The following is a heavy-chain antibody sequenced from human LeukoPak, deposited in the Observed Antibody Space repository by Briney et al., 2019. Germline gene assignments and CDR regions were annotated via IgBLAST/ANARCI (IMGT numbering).Heavy chain of an antibody. CDR3: ARGDYYDSSVKGHFDL. CDR1: GYTFSSYG. Sequence: ASVKVSCKASGYTFSSYGITWVRQAPGQGLEWLGWISAYHGDTNYAKKVQGRVTMTTDTSTSTAYMELRSLKPDDTAVYYCARGDYYDSSVKGHFDLWGRGTLVTVSS. V-gene: IGHV1-18*01. D-gene: IGHD3-22*01. J-gene: IGHJ2*01. CDR2: ISAYHGDT.